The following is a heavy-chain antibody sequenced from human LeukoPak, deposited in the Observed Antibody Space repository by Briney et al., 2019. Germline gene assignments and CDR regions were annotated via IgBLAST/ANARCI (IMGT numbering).Heavy chain of an antibody. D-gene: IGHD2-2*01. J-gene: IGHJ6*02. CDR2: IYYSGST. V-gene: IGHV4-59*08. CDR1: GGSISSYY. Sequence: SETLSLTCTGSGGSISSYYWSWIRQPPGKGLEWIGYIYYSGSTKYNPSLKSRVTISVDTSKNQFSLKLISVNAEDTAVYYCARHQVVAHYNYGMDVWGQGTTVTVSS. CDR3: ARHQVVAHYNYGMDV.